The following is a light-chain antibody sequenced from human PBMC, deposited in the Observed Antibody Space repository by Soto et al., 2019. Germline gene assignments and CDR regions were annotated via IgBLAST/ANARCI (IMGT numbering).Light chain of an antibody. V-gene: IGKV1-5*01. CDR1: QTISRW. Sequence: DIQMTQSPSSVSASVGDRVTITCRASQTISRWLAWYQQKPGKAPRLLIYTASTLESGVPSRFSASGSGTEFTLAISSLQPDDFATYYCQEYTSYSPLTFGGGTKVDIK. CDR2: TAS. CDR3: QEYTSYSPLT. J-gene: IGKJ4*01.